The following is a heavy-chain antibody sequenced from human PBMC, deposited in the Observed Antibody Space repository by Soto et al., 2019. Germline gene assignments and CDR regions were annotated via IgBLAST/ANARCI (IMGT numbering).Heavy chain of an antibody. Sequence: QVQLQQWGAGLLKPSETLSLTCAVYGGFVSSGSYYWSWIRQPPGKGLEWIGEMSHSGGTHFNPSLKSRFTIWVDTSKNQFSLKMSSVTAADTALYYCARVERGTATTVVDAFDIWGPGTMVTVSS. D-gene: IGHD1-1*01. CDR3: ARVERGTATTVVDAFDI. J-gene: IGHJ3*02. CDR2: MSHSGGT. V-gene: IGHV4-34*01. CDR1: GGFVSSGSYY.